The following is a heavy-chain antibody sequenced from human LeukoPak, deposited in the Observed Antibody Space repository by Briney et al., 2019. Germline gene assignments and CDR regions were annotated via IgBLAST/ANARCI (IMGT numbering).Heavy chain of an antibody. J-gene: IGHJ5*02. CDR2: IYTSGST. Sequence: SETLSLTCTVSGGSISSYYWSWIRQPAGKGLEWIGRIYTSGSTNYNPSLKSRVTMSVDTSKNQFSLKLSSVTAADTAVYYCARGYSYGSGSTFWGDRTSNWFDPWGQGTLVTVSS. V-gene: IGHV4-4*07. CDR1: GGSISSYY. CDR3: ARGYSYGSGSTFWGDRTSNWFDP. D-gene: IGHD3-10*01.